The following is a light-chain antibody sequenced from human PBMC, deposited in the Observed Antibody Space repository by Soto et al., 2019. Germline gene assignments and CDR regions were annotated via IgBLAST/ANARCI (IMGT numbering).Light chain of an antibody. Sequence: DIQMTQSPSSLSASVGDTISITCRSFQTIRKSLNWYQQRPGKAPKLLIFGASSLHNGVPPRFSGSGSGTDFTLTISCLQPEDFATYYCQQSYSTPRTFGQGTKVDIK. CDR3: QQSYSTPRT. CDR1: QTIRKS. J-gene: IGKJ1*01. CDR2: GAS. V-gene: IGKV1-39*01.